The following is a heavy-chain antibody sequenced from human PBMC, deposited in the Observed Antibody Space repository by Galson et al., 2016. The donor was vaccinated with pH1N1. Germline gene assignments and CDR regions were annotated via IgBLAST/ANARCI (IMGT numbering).Heavy chain of an antibody. J-gene: IGHJ4*02. CDR3: TRDLGRLRDY. V-gene: IGHV1-46*03. D-gene: IGHD1-26*01. Sequence: SVKVSCKASGYTFINYYFHWVRQAPGKGLEWMGVIDLSGSGVTSYQKFQGRGTMTRDTSTSTVYMELRSLKSDDTAVYYCTRDLGRLRDYWGQGTLVTVSS. CDR1: GYTFINYY. CDR2: IDLSGSGV.